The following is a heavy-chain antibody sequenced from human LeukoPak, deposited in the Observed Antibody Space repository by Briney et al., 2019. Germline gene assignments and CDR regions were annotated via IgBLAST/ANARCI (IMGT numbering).Heavy chain of an antibody. J-gene: IGHJ4*02. D-gene: IGHD4-17*01. CDR2: ISGSGGST. V-gene: IGHV3-23*01. Sequence: GGSLRLSCAASGFTFNSSAMSWVRQAPGKGLEWVSAISGSGGSTYYAHSVKGPFTISTHNSKNTLYLQMNSLRVEDTAVYYCAKAAPSTVTFFDYWGQGTLVTVSS. CDR1: GFTFNSSA. CDR3: AKAAPSTVTFFDY.